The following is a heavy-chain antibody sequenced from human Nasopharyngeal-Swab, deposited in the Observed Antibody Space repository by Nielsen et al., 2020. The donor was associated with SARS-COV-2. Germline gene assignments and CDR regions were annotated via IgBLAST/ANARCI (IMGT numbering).Heavy chain of an antibody. D-gene: IGHD3-10*01. V-gene: IGHV4-61*08. CDR2: IYHDGGT. CDR1: GGSVSSAGYY. Sequence: SETLSLTCSLSGGSVSSAGYYWNWIRQPPGRALEWLGYIYHDGGTNHTPSLMGRVIMSVDTSKNQFSLRLTSVTTADTAVYYCARDRGDLRKYNCDSWGQGTLVTVSS. J-gene: IGHJ4*02. CDR3: ARDRGDLRKYNCDS.